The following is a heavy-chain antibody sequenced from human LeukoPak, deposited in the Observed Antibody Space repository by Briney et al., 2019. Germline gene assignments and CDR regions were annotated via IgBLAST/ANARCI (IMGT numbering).Heavy chain of an antibody. CDR1: GFTFSSYS. D-gene: IGHD3-22*01. J-gene: IGHJ4*02. V-gene: IGHV3-21*01. CDR2: ISSSSSYI. Sequence: GGSLRLSCAASGFTFSSYSMNWVCQAPGKGLEWVSSISSSSSYIYYADSVKGRFTISRDNAKNSLYLQMNSLRAEDTAVYYCASSAYDSSGYPYSWGQGTLVTVSS. CDR3: ASSAYDSSGYPYS.